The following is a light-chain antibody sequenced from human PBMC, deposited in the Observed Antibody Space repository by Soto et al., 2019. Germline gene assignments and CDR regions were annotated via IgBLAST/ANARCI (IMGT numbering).Light chain of an antibody. J-gene: IGKJ4*01. CDR3: QQYNNWPLT. CDR1: QDFNDY. Sequence: DIQMTQSPSSLSASVGDRVTITCRASQDFNDYLAWYQHKPGKVPELLIYAVSTLQSGVPSRFSGGGSGTDFTLTISSLQSGDFAVYYCQQYNNWPLTFGGGTKVEIK. V-gene: IGKV1-27*01. CDR2: AVS.